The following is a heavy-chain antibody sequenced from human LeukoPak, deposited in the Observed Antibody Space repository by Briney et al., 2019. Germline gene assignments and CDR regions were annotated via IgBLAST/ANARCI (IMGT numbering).Heavy chain of an antibody. CDR2: TYYRSKWYK. V-gene: IGHV6-1*01. J-gene: IGHJ4*02. D-gene: IGHD4/OR15-4a*01. CDR3: AGAHGYFDS. Sequence: SQTLSLICAISGDSVSSNSTAWNWIRQSPSRGLEWLGRTYYRSKWYKDYAVSVKSRIAINPDTSKNQFSLQLNSVTPEDTAVYFCAGAHGYFDSWGQGTLVTVSS. CDR1: GDSVSSNSTA.